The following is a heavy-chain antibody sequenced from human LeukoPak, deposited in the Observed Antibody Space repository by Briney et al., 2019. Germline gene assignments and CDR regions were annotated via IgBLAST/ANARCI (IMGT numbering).Heavy chain of an antibody. J-gene: IGHJ4*02. CDR2: IYSSGST. Sequence: PSETLSLTCTVSGGSISSFYWSWIRQPPGKGLEYIGYIYSSGSTNYNPSLKGRVTISLDTSKNQFSLKLNSVTATDTAVYFCARDPGNYFDYWGQGTLVTVSS. D-gene: IGHD3-10*01. CDR3: ARDPGNYFDY. V-gene: IGHV4-59*01. CDR1: GGSISSFY.